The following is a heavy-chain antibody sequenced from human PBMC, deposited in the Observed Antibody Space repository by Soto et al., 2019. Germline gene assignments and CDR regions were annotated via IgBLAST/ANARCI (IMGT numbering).Heavy chain of an antibody. CDR2: ISGSGGST. Sequence: EVQLLESGGGLVQPGGSLRLSCAASGFTFSSYAMSWVRQAPGKGLEWVSVISGSGGSTYYADSVKGRFTISRDNSKNTLYLQMNSLRAEEMAVYFCAGGSGYYRSDYWGQGTLVTVSS. CDR3: AGGSGYYRSDY. J-gene: IGHJ4*02. D-gene: IGHD3-22*01. CDR1: GFTFSSYA. V-gene: IGHV3-23*01.